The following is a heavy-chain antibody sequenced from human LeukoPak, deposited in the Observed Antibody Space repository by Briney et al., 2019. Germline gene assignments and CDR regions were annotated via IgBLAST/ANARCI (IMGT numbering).Heavy chain of an antibody. CDR2: ISGSGGST. CDR3: AKTYYCSSTSCCLDY. CDR1: GFTFSSYA. V-gene: IGHV3-23*01. D-gene: IGHD2-2*01. Sequence: GGSLRLSCAASGFTFSSYAMSWVRQAPGKGPEWVSAISGSGGSTYYADSVKGRFTISRDNSKNTLYLQMNSLRAEDTAVYYCAKTYYCSSTSCCLDYWGQGTLVTVSS. J-gene: IGHJ4*02.